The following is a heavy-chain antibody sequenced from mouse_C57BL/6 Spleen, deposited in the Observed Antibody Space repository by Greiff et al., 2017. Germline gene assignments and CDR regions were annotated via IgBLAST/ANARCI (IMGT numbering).Heavy chain of an antibody. CDR3: ARRGITGGYFDV. Sequence: VQLQQSGPELVKPGASVKIPCKASGYTFTDYNMDWVKQSHGKSLEWIGDINPNNGGTIYNQKFKGKATLTVDKSSSTAYMELRSLTSEDTAVYYCARRGITGGYFDVWGTGTTVTVSS. CDR1: GYTFTDYN. D-gene: IGHD2-4*01. J-gene: IGHJ1*03. V-gene: IGHV1-18*01. CDR2: INPNNGGT.